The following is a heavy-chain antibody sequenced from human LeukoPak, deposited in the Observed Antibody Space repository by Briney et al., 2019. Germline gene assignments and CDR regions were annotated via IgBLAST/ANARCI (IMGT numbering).Heavy chain of an antibody. V-gene: IGHV4-4*02. CDR1: GGSVSINNW. Sequence: PSGTLSLTCAVSGGSVSINNWWSWVRQPPGKGLEWIGEIYRDGTTNYNPSLRSRVTILVDKSRNQFSLKLNSVTAADTTVYYCATTDGYYYGSSGYYGEYGMDVWGQGTTVTVSS. CDR2: IYRDGTT. CDR3: ATTDGYYYGSSGYYGEYGMDV. D-gene: IGHD3-22*01. J-gene: IGHJ6*02.